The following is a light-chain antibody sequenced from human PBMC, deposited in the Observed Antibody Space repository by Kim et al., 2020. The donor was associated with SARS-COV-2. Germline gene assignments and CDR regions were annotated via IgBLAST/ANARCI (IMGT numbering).Light chain of an antibody. CDR3: CSHAGTYVV. CDR1: SSDGGGYNH. Sequence: PGQSVTISCTGTSSDGGGYNHVSWYQQHPGKVPKLMIYDVTTRPSGVPDRFSGSKSGNTASLTISGLQAEDEADYYCCSHAGTYVVFGGGTQLTVL. CDR2: DVT. V-gene: IGLV2-11*03. J-gene: IGLJ2*01.